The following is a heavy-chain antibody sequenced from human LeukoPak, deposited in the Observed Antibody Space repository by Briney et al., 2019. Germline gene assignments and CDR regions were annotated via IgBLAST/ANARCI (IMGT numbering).Heavy chain of an antibody. D-gene: IGHD6-13*01. CDR1: GFTFDDYA. J-gene: IGHJ3*02. CDR3: AKDTAAAGTDDAFDI. CDR2: ISWNSGSI. Sequence: GGSLRLSCAASGFTFDDYAMHWVRQAPGKGLEWVSGISWNSGSIGYADSVKGRFTISRDNAKNSLYLQMNSLRAEDTALYYCAKDTAAAGTDDAFDIWGQGTMVTVSS. V-gene: IGHV3-9*01.